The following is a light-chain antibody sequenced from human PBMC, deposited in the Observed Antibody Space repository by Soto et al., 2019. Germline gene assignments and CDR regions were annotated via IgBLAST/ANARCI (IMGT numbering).Light chain of an antibody. CDR3: SSYAGINNLGV. CDR2: EVN. V-gene: IGLV2-8*01. Sequence: QSALTQPPSASGSPGQSVTISCTGTSSDVGGYEYVSWYQQHPGKAPKLMIFEVNKRPSGVPGRFSGSKSGNTASLTVSGLQAEDEADYYCSSYAGINNLGVFGTGTKLTVL. J-gene: IGLJ1*01. CDR1: SSDVGGYEY.